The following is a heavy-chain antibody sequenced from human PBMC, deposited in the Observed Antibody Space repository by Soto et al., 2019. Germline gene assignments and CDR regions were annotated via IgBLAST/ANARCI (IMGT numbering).Heavy chain of an antibody. D-gene: IGHD6-19*01. CDR3: ARFSVGAVAGTGYFDY. CDR2: IYYSGST. V-gene: IGHV4-30-4*01. J-gene: IGHJ4*02. Sequence: LCGGSISSGDFYWSWIRQPPGKGLEWIGYIYYSGSTYYNPSLKSRVSLSVDTSRSQFSLKVRSVTAADTAVYYCARFSVGAVAGTGYFDYWGQGTLITDSS. CDR1: GGSISSGDFY.